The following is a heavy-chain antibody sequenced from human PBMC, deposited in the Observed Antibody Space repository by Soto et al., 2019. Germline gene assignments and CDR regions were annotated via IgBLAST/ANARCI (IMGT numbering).Heavy chain of an antibody. D-gene: IGHD6-13*01. CDR2: IYPGDATT. CDR1: GYRFSIFW. V-gene: IGHV5-51*01. J-gene: IGHJ6*02. Sequence: GESLKISCKISGYRFSIFWIAWVRQKPGKGLEWMGIIYPGDATTIYSPSFQGQVTISADKSISTAYLQWSSLKASDTAMYYCARTAAAGKYYYGVDVWGQGTTVTVSS. CDR3: ARTAAAGKYYYGVDV.